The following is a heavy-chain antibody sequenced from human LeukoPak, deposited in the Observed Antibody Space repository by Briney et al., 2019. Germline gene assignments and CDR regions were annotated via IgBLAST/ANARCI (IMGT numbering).Heavy chain of an antibody. V-gene: IGHV1-18*01. Sequence: ASVTVSCKASGYTFTSYGISWVRQAPGQGHERMGWISAYNGNTNYAQKPQGRVTITTDTSTSTDYMKLRSLRSDDTAVYYCARDAYTLYYDSSSYLSQIYYFDYWGQETLVSVSS. CDR1: GYTFTSYG. D-gene: IGHD3-22*01. CDR3: ARDAYTLYYDSSSYLSQIYYFDY. CDR2: ISAYNGNT. J-gene: IGHJ4*02.